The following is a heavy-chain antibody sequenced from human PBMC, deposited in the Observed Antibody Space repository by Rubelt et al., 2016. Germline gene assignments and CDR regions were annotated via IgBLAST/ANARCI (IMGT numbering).Heavy chain of an antibody. CDR2: IWYDGSNK. Sequence: QVQLVESGGGVVQPGRSLRLSCAASGFTFSSYGMHWVRQAPGKGLEWVAVIWYDGSNKYYADSVKGRFTISRDNSKNTLYLEMNSLRAEDTAVYYWAREDSSRYFDYWGQGTLVTVSS. CDR3: AREDSSRYFDY. CDR1: GFTFSSYG. V-gene: IGHV3-33*01. J-gene: IGHJ4*02.